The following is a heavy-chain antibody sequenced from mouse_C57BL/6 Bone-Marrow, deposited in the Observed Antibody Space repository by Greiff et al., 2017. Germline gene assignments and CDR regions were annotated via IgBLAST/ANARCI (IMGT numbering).Heavy chain of an antibody. Sequence: QVQLQQPGAELVKPGASVKLSCKASGYTFTSYWMQWVKQRPGQGLEWIGEIDPAGSYTNYNQKFKGKATLTVDTSSSTAYLQLSSLTSEDAVVYYCARELPLYYGSSFGYWGQGTTLTVSS. D-gene: IGHD1-1*01. J-gene: IGHJ2*01. CDR3: ARELPLYYGSSFGY. CDR1: GYTFTSYW. V-gene: IGHV1-50*01. CDR2: IDPAGSYT.